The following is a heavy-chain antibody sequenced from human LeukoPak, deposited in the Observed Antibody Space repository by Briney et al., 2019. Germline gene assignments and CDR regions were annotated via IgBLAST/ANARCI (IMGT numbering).Heavy chain of an antibody. CDR2: IYYSGST. V-gene: IGHV4-39*01. CDR1: GGSISSSSYY. Sequence: SETLSLTCTVSGGSISSSSYYWGWIRQPPGKGLEWIGSIYYSGSTYYNPSLKSRVTISVDTSKNQFSLKLSSVTAADTAVYYCARRQGSSLSWFDPWGQGTLVTVSS. D-gene: IGHD6-13*01. CDR3: ARRQGSSLSWFDP. J-gene: IGHJ5*02.